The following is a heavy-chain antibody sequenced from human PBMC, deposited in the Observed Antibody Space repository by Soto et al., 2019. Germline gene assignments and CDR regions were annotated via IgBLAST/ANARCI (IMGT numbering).Heavy chain of an antibody. D-gene: IGHD3-9*01. V-gene: IGHV1-2*04. CDR2: NNPNSGGT. Sequence: SVKVSCKASAYTFTNYAMHCARQAPGQGLEWMGWNNPNSGGTNYAQKFQGWVNMTRDTSISTAYMELSRLRSDDTAVYFCARGYSTGYDILTGYELWGQGTLVTVSS. J-gene: IGHJ4*02. CDR1: AYTFTNYA. CDR3: ARGYSTGYDILTGYEL.